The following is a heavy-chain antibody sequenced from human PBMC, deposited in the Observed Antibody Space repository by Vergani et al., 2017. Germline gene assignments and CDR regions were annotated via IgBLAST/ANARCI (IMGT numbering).Heavy chain of an antibody. D-gene: IGHD3-9*01. CDR3: ARARCIETCYMSNWLDS. CDR2: IKSDGSIT. Sequence: DVHLAESGGGFFQPGGSLRLSCSASGVSFNSYWMHLVRQVPGKGLLWVSRIKSDGSITTYADSVKGRFTISRDNAQNTLYLQMNSLRVEDTGVYYCARARCIETCYMSNWLDSWGQGTLVTVSS. V-gene: IGHV3-74*03. CDR1: GVSFNSYW. J-gene: IGHJ5*01.